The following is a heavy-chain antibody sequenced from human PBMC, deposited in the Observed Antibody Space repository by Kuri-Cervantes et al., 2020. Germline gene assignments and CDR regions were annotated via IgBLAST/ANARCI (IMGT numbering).Heavy chain of an antibody. J-gene: IGHJ6*02. CDR1: GFTFSSYA. CDR2: IGTAGAT. Sequence: GESLKISCAASGFTFSSYAMHWVRQATGKGLEWVSAIGTAGATYYPGSVKGRFTISRENAKNSLYLQMNSLRAGDTAVYYCARDCSSAAEGCAYGMDVWGQGTTVTVSS. CDR3: ARDCSSAAEGCAYGMDV. V-gene: IGHV3-13*01. D-gene: IGHD2-15*01.